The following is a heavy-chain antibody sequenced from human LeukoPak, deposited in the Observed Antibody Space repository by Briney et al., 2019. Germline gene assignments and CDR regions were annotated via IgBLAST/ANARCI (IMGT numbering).Heavy chain of an antibody. V-gene: IGHV1-18*01. CDR1: GYTFTSYG. CDR3: ASSRRYSSGWYGNY. Sequence: ASVKVSCKASGYTFTSYGISWVGQAPGQGVEWMGWISAYNGNTNYAQKLQGRVTMTTDTSTSTAYMELRSLRSDDTAVYYCASSRRYSSGWYGNYWGQGTLVTVSS. CDR2: ISAYNGNT. J-gene: IGHJ4*02. D-gene: IGHD6-19*01.